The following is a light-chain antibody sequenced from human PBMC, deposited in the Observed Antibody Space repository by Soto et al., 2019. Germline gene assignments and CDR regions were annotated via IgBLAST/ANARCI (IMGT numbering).Light chain of an antibody. CDR2: GAS. V-gene: IGKV3-15*01. Sequence: EIVMMQSPATLSVSPGEGVTLFCRASESVNNNLAWYQQKPGQAPRLLIYGASTRATGISDTFIGSGSGTEVTLTISSLQSEDSAIYYCQQYHHWPLTFGQGTRLE. J-gene: IGKJ5*01. CDR3: QQYHHWPLT. CDR1: ESVNNN.